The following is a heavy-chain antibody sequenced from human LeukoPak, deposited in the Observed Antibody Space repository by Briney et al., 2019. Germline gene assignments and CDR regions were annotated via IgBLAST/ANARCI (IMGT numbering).Heavy chain of an antibody. D-gene: IGHD3-10*01. CDR2: ISSSGSSI. CDR3: ARPGYYYGMDV. CDR1: GFTLSRNE. Sequence: GGSLRLSCAASGFTLSRNEMKWVRQAPGKGLEWVSYISSSGSSIYYADSVKGRFTISRDNAKNSLYLQMSSLRAEDTAVYYCARPGYYYGMDVWGQGTTVTVSS. V-gene: IGHV3-48*03. J-gene: IGHJ6*02.